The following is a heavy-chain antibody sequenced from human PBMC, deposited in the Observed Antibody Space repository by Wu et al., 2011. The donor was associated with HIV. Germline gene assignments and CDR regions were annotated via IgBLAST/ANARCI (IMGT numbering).Heavy chain of an antibody. J-gene: IGHJ4*01. D-gene: IGHD3-22*01. CDR3: ARSGSSGYYPIYDY. V-gene: IGHV1-46*01. CDR1: GYTFTSYS. Sequence: QVQLVQSGAEVKKPGASLKVSCKASGYTFTSYSLHWVRQAPGQGLEWMGIIYPTGGSTRYAQTFQGRVTMTRDTSTSTVYMELSSLTSEDTAVYFCARSGSSGYYPIYDYWGQEPWSPSPQ. CDR2: IYPTGGST.